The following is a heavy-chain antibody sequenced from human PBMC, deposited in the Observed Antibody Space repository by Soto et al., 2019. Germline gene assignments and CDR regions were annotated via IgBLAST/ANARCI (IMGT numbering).Heavy chain of an antibody. Sequence: GGSLRLSCAASGFTFSSYCMHWVRQAPGKGLEWVAVISYDGSNKYYADSVKGRFTISRDNSKNTLYLQMNSLRAEDTAVYYCASQIFPYGMDVWGQGTTVTVSS. V-gene: IGHV3-30*03. J-gene: IGHJ6*02. D-gene: IGHD2-15*01. CDR1: GFTFSSYC. CDR2: ISYDGSNK. CDR3: ASQIFPYGMDV.